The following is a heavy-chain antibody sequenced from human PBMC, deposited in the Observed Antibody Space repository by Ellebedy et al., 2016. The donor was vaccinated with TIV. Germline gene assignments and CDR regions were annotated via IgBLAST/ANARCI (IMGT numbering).Heavy chain of an antibody. D-gene: IGHD6-6*01. CDR3: AAFPYISSSSAY. Sequence: ASVKVSCKTSGYTFTAYHIHWVRQAPGQGLEWMGWVYPKNGDTTYAQKFQGRVTMTRDTSTSTVYMELSSLRSDDTAVYYCAAFPYISSSSAYWGQGALVTVSS. V-gene: IGHV1-2*02. CDR1: GYTFTAYH. CDR2: VYPKNGDT. J-gene: IGHJ4*02.